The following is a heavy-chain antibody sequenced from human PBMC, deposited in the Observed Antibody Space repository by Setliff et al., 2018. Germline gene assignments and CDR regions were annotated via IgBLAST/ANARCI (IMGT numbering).Heavy chain of an antibody. V-gene: IGHV3-15*01. CDR1: GITFKNAW. J-gene: IGHJ1*01. CDR2: IKSSIEGATS. CDR3: AAGPRDSRNYLNWLGS. D-gene: IGHD4-4*01. Sequence: GGSLRLSCSVSGITFKNAWMTWVRQAPGKGPQWVGRIKSSIEGATSDYGAPARGRFTISRDDSKNMIHLQMNNLKIEDTGFYFCAAGPRDSRNYLNWLGSWGPGTLVTVSS.